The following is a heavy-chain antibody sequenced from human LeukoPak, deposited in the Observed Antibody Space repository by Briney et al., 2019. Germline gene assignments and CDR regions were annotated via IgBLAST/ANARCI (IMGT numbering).Heavy chain of an antibody. CDR2: ISGSGGST. Sequence: GGSLRLSRAASGFTFSNYAINWVRQAPGKGLEWVSAISGSGGSTFYADSVKGRFTISRDNSKNTLYLQMNSLRAEDTAVYYCAKDRADCSNTSCYAFFDYWGQGTLVTVSP. J-gene: IGHJ4*02. CDR3: AKDRADCSNTSCYAFFDY. D-gene: IGHD2-2*01. CDR1: GFTFSNYA. V-gene: IGHV3-23*01.